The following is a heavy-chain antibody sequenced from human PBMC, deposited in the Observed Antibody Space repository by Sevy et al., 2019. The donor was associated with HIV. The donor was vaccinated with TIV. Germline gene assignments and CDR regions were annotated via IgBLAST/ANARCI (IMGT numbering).Heavy chain of an antibody. CDR2: IYYSGST. Sequence: SETLSLACTVSGGSISSYYWRWIRQPPGKGLEWIGYIYYSGSTNYNPSLKSRVTISVDTSKNQFSLKLSSVTAADTAVYYCARHGGDGGNSLDYWGQGTLVTVSS. CDR1: GGSISSYY. D-gene: IGHD2-15*01. V-gene: IGHV4-59*08. J-gene: IGHJ4*02. CDR3: ARHGGDGGNSLDY.